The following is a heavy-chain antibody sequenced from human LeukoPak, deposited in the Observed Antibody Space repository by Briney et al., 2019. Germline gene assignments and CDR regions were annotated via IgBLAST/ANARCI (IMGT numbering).Heavy chain of an antibody. Sequence: SETLSLTCAVYGGSFSGYYWSWIRQPPGKGLEWIGEINHSGSTNYNPSLKSRVTISVDTSKNQVSLKLSSVTAADTAVYYCARSSTSPTLQDAFDIWGQGTMVTVSS. J-gene: IGHJ3*02. V-gene: IGHV4-34*01. CDR1: GGSFSGYY. CDR3: ARSSTSPTLQDAFDI. CDR2: INHSGST. D-gene: IGHD2-2*01.